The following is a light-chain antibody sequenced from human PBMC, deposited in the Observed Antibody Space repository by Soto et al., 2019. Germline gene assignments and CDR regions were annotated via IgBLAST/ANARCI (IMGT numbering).Light chain of an antibody. CDR3: QQYGSSGT. Sequence: EIVLAQSPGTLSLSPGERATPSCRASQSVSSNKLAWYQQKPGQAPRLLIYGASNRATGIPDRFSGSGSGTDFTLTISRLEPEDFAVYYCQQYGSSGTFGQGTKVDIK. CDR2: GAS. CDR1: QSVSSNK. J-gene: IGKJ1*01. V-gene: IGKV3-20*01.